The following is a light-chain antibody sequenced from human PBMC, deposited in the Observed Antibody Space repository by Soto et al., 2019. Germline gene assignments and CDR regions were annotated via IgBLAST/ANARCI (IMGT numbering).Light chain of an antibody. Sequence: EVVMTQSPATLSVSPGERATLSCRASQSVSSNLAWYQQKPGQAPRLLIYGASTGATGLPARFSGSGSGTEFTLTISSLQSEDFAVYYCQQYNDWPRTFSQGTKLQIK. CDR1: QSVSSN. CDR2: GAS. J-gene: IGKJ2*01. V-gene: IGKV3-15*01. CDR3: QQYNDWPRT.